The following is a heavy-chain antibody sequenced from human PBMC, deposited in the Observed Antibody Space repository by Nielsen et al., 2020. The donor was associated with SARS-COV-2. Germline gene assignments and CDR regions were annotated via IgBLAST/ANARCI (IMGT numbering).Heavy chain of an antibody. D-gene: IGHD3-22*01. Sequence: GESLKISCAASGFTFSSYWMSWVRQAPGKGLEWVANIKQDGSEKYYVDSVKGRFTISRDNAKNSLYLQMNSLRAEDTALYYCVREVYDSGGYSFDYWGQGTLVTVSS. CDR3: VREVYDSGGYSFDY. J-gene: IGHJ4*02. CDR1: GFTFSSYW. V-gene: IGHV3-7*03. CDR2: IKQDGSEK.